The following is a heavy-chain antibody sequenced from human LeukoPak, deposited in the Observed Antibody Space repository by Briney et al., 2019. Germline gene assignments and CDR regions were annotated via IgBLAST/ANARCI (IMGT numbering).Heavy chain of an antibody. V-gene: IGHV4-39*01. D-gene: IGHD3-16*01. CDR3: ARQIWHNYIPS. Sequence: PSETLSLTCDVYGGSISNSASYWGWIRQPPGKGLEWIATVHYSGSTFYSPSLKSRVAISVDTSKSQFSLKLGSVTATDTAVYCCARQIWHNYIPSWGQGVLVTVSS. CDR2: VHYSGST. CDR1: GGSISNSASY. J-gene: IGHJ4*02.